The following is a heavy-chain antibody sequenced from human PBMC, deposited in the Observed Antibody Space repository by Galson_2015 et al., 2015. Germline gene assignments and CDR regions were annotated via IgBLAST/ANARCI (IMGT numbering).Heavy chain of an antibody. J-gene: IGHJ5*02. D-gene: IGHD2-2*01. CDR3: ARGLPAAMSVNWFDP. V-gene: IGHV3-53*01. CDR2: IYSGGST. Sequence: SLRLSCAASGFTVSSNYMSWVRQAPGKGLEWVSVIYSGGSTYYADSVKGRFTISRDNSKNTLYLQMNSLRAEDTAVYYCARGLPAAMSVNWFDPWGQGTLVTVSS. CDR1: GFTVSSNY.